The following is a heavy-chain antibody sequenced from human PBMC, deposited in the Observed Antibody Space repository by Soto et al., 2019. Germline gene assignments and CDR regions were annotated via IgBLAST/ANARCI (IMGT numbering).Heavy chain of an antibody. CDR1: GYTFTSYY. V-gene: IGHV1-46*03. CDR2: INPSGGST. CDR3: ARGGLLWFGESFSFDP. J-gene: IGHJ5*02. Sequence: ASVKVSCKASGYTFTSYYMHWVRQAPGQGLEWMGIINPSGGSTSYAQKFQGRVTMTRDTSTSTVYMELSSLRSEDTAVYYCARGGLLWFGESFSFDPWGQGTLVTVSS. D-gene: IGHD3-10*01.